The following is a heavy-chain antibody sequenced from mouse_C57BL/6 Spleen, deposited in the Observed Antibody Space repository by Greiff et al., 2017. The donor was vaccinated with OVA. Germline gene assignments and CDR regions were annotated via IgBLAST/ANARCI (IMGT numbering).Heavy chain of an antibody. J-gene: IGHJ2*01. CDR1: GYTFTSYW. CDR2: IDPSDSYT. CDR3: VREDSSGYEDY. D-gene: IGHD3-2*02. V-gene: IGHV1-69*01. Sequence: QVQLQQPGAELVMPGASVKLSCKASGYTFTSYWMHWVKQRPGQGLEWIGEIDPSDSYTNYNQKFKGKSTLTVDKSSSTAYMQLSSLTSEDSAVYYCVREDSSGYEDYWGQGTTLTVSS.